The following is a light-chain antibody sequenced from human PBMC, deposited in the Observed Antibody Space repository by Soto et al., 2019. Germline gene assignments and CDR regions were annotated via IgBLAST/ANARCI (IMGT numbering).Light chain of an antibody. CDR1: QSVSSSY. CDR2: AAS. J-gene: IGKJ5*01. Sequence: EIVLTQSPDTLSLSPVERATLSCVASQSVSSSYLAWYQQKPGQVPRLLMSAASSGATGIPDRFSGSGSGTDFTLTISRLEPEDFAVYYCQQSSRSPVTFGQGTRLEIK. CDR3: QQSSRSPVT. V-gene: IGKV3-20*01.